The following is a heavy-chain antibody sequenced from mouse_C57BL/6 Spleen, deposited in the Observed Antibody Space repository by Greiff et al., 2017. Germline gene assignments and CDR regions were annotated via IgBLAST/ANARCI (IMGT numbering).Heavy chain of an antibody. CDR1: GYTFTSYW. J-gene: IGHJ4*01. V-gene: IGHV1-69*01. CDR2: IDPSDSYT. CDR3: ARNDGYRYYYAMDY. Sequence: QVQLQQSGAELVMPGASVKLSCKASGYTFTSYWMHWVKQRPGQGLEWIGEIDPSDSYTNYNQKFKGKSTLTVDKSSSTAYMQLSSLTSEDSAVYYCARNDGYRYYYAMDYWGQGTSVTVSS. D-gene: IGHD2-3*01.